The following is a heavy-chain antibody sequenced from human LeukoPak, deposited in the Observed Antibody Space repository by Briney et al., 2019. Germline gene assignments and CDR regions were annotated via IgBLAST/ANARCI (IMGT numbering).Heavy chain of an antibody. D-gene: IGHD4-17*01. CDR2: LHYDGIKK. J-gene: IGHJ4*02. Sequence: GGSLRLSCAASGFTLSDYVMHWVRQAPGKGLEWVASLHYDGIKKYYAASVKGRFTISRESSKNTLVLQMNTLRVEDTALYYCAKLHGDFLPAHYWGQGTLVTVSS. CDR3: AKLHGDFLPAHY. V-gene: IGHV3-30*02. CDR1: GFTLSDYV.